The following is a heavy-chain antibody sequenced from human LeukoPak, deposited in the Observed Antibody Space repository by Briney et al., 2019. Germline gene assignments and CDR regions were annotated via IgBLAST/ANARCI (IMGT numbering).Heavy chain of an antibody. J-gene: IGHJ4*02. CDR1: GFTFSNAW. Sequence: PGGSLRLSCAASGFTFSNAWMSWVRQAPGKGLEWVSAISGSGGSTYYADSVKGRFTISRDNSKNTLYLQMNSLRAEDTAVYYCAKDKGGKKIFDYWGQGTLVTVSS. V-gene: IGHV3-23*01. CDR3: AKDKGGKKIFDY. CDR2: ISGSGGST.